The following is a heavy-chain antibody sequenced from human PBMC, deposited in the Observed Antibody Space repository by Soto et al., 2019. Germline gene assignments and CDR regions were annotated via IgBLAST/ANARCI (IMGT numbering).Heavy chain of an antibody. D-gene: IGHD3-9*01. CDR2: ISGSGGST. CDR1: GFTFSSYV. Sequence: PGGSLRLSCAASGFTFSSYVMSWVRQAPGKGLEWVSAISGSGGSTYYADSVKGRFTISRDNSKNTLYLQMNSLRAEDTAVYYCAKNGYDILTVSTIVWFHYDYWGQGTLVTVSS. J-gene: IGHJ4*02. CDR3: AKNGYDILTVSTIVWFHYDY. V-gene: IGHV3-23*01.